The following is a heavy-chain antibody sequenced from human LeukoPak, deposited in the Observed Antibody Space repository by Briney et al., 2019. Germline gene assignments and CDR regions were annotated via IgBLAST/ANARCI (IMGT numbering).Heavy chain of an antibody. CDR2: INPNSGGT. Sequence: ASVKVSCKASGYTFTGYYMHWVRQAPGQGLEWMGWINPNSGGTNYAQKLQGRVTMTRDTSISTAYMELSRLRSDDTAVYYCASPTEVTIGPAFDIWGQGTMVTVSS. CDR3: ASPTEVTIGPAFDI. CDR1: GYTFTGYY. J-gene: IGHJ3*02. D-gene: IGHD4-23*01. V-gene: IGHV1-2*02.